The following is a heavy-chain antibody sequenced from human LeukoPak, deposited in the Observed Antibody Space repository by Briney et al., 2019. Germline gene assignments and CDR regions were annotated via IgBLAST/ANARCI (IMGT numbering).Heavy chain of an antibody. CDR3: ARPKTSYYYYYGMDV. CDR1: GYTFTGYY. D-gene: IGHD2-2*01. J-gene: IGHJ6*02. Sequence: ASVKVSCKASGYTFTGYYMHWVRQAPGQGLEWMGWINPNSGGTNYAQKFQGRVTMTRDTSISTAYMELSRLRSDDTAVYYCARPKTSYYYYYGMDVWGQGTTVTVSS. CDR2: INPNSGGT. V-gene: IGHV1-2*02.